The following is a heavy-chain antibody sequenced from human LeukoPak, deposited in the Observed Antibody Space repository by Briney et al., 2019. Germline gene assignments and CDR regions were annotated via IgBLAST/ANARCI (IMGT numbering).Heavy chain of an antibody. CDR3: FIFKQKTAYDILTPEGQFDY. Sequence: GGSLRLSCAAAGFTFDDYGMSMVRQAPGKWQDWASSLNWNGGSTGYADYVKGRFTISRDNAKNSLYLQTNSLRAEDTALYYCFIFKQKTAYDILTPEGQFDYWGQGTLVTVSS. CDR2: LNWNGGST. V-gene: IGHV3-20*04. CDR1: GFTFDDYG. J-gene: IGHJ4*02. D-gene: IGHD3-9*01.